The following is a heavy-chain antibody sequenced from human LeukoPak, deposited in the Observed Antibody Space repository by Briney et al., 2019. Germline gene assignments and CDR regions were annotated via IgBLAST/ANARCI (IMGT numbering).Heavy chain of an antibody. D-gene: IGHD5-18*01. CDR2: IYYSGST. CDR3: ARRGYSHYYGMDV. CDR1: GGSISSYY. Sequence: SETLSLTCTVSGGSISSYYWSWIRQPPGKGLEWIGYIYYSGSTNYNPSLKSRVTISVDTSKNQFSLKLSTVTAADTAVYYCARRGYSHYYGMDVWGQGTTVTVSS. V-gene: IGHV4-59*08. J-gene: IGHJ6*02.